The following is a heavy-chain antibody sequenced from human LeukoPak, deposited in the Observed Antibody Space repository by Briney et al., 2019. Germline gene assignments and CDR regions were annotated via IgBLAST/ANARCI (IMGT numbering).Heavy chain of an antibody. Sequence: PSETLSLTCTVSGGSISSYYWSWIRQPPGKGLEWIGYIYYSGSTTYNPSLKSRVTMSVDTSKTQFSLQLSSVTAADTAVYYCARHAPNRGGDAFDIWGQGTMVTVSS. CDR3: ARHAPNRGGDAFDI. CDR2: IYYSGST. J-gene: IGHJ3*02. CDR1: GGSISSYY. D-gene: IGHD7-27*01. V-gene: IGHV4-59*08.